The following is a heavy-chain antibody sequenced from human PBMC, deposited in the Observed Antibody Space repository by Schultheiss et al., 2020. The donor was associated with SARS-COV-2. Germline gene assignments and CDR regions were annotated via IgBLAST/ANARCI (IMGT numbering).Heavy chain of an antibody. Sequence: SETLSLTCAVSGYSISSGYYWGWIRQPPGKGLEWIGYIYYSGSTNYNPSLKSRVTISVDTSKNQFSLKLSSVTAADTAVYYCARVYHWFDPWGQGTLVTVSS. V-gene: IGHV4-38-2*01. J-gene: IGHJ5*02. CDR3: ARVYHWFDP. CDR2: IYYSGST. CDR1: GYSISSGYY. D-gene: IGHD1-14*01.